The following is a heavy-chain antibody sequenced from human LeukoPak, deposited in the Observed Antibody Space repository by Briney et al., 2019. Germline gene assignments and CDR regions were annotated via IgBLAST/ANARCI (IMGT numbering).Heavy chain of an antibody. CDR1: GGSFSGYY. D-gene: IGHD3-9*01. Sequence: PSETLSLTCAVYGGSFSGYYWSWIRQPPGKGLEWIGEINHSGSTNYNPSLKSRVTISVDTSKNQFSLKLSSVTAADTAVYYCATTYYDILTGDPPRWVWFDPWGQGTLVTVSS. V-gene: IGHV4-34*01. CDR3: ATTYYDILTGDPPRWVWFDP. CDR2: INHSGST. J-gene: IGHJ5*02.